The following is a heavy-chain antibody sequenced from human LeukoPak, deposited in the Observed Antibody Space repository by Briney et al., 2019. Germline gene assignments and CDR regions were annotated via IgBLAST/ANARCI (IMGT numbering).Heavy chain of an antibody. CDR2: IIPIFGTA. CDR1: GGTFSSYA. Sequence: EASVKVPCKASGGTFSSYAISWVRQAPGQGLEWMGGIIPIFGTANYAQKFQGRVTITTDESTSTAYMELSSLRPEDTAVYYCASTYSSSWYHYYYYMDVWGKGTTVTVSS. CDR3: ASTYSSSWYHYYYYMDV. V-gene: IGHV1-69*05. J-gene: IGHJ6*03. D-gene: IGHD6-13*01.